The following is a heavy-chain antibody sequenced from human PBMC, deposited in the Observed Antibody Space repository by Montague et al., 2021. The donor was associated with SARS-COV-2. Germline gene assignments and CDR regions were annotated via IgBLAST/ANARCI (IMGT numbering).Heavy chain of an antibody. CDR3: ARDVPYDTLGP. Sequence: TLSLTCTVSGGSAATGEYFWNWIRQPAGKGLEWIGRVYTSGSTTYIPSLNSRLTISLDTSKNRISLNLSSVTATDTAVYYCARDVPYDTLGPRGQGTLVSVSS. CDR2: VYTSGST. D-gene: IGHD3-22*01. V-gene: IGHV4-61*02. J-gene: IGHJ1*01. CDR1: GGSAATGEYF.